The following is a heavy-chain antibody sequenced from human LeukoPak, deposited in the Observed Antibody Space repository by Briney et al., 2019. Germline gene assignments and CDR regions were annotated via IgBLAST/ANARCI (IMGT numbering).Heavy chain of an antibody. J-gene: IGHJ6*03. D-gene: IGHD6-19*01. Sequence: PGGSLRLSCAASGFTFSSYWMSWVRQAPGKGLEWVAFIRYDGSNKYYADSVKGRFTISRDNSKNTLYLQMNSLRAEDTAVYYCAKDVRQWLAYYYYYMDVWGKGTTVTISS. CDR1: GFTFSSYW. CDR2: IRYDGSNK. V-gene: IGHV3-30*02. CDR3: AKDVRQWLAYYYYYMDV.